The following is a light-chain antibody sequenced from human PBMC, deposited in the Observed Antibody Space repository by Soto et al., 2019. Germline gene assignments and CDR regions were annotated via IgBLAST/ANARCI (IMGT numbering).Light chain of an antibody. J-gene: IGKJ1*01. CDR2: STL. CDR1: QSDSSRF. CDR3: QLYGSSWT. V-gene: IGKV3-20*01. Sequence: EIVLTQSPGTLSLSPGERATLSCRASQSDSSRFLAWHQQKPGQAPRLLIHSTLRRDTAIPDRFSGSGSGTDFTLTISRLEPEDYAVYYCQLYGSSWTFGQGTKVEIK.